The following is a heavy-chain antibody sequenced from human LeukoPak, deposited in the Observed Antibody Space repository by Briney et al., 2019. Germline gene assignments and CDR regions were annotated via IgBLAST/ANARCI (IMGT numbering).Heavy chain of an antibody. CDR2: IWSDGYKK. J-gene: IGHJ1*01. CDR3: ARDDDTTGHYSYFQH. Sequence: GGSLRPSCAASGFTFSSYGMHWIRQAPGKGLEWVAVIWSDGYKKYYAESVKGRFTVSRDTSKNTLYLQMNSLRAEDTAVYYCARDDDTTGHYSYFQHWGQGTLVTVSS. CDR1: GFTFSSYG. D-gene: IGHD3-22*01. V-gene: IGHV3-33*01.